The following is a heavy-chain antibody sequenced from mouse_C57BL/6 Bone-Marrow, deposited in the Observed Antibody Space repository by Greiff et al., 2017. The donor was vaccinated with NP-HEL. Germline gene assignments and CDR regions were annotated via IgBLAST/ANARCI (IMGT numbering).Heavy chain of an antibody. CDR2: IYPGSGST. Sequence: QVQLQQSGAELVKPGASVKMSCKASGYTFTSYWITWVKQRPGQGLEWIGDIYPGSGSTNYNEKFKSKATLTVDPSSSTAYMPLSSLTSEDSAVYYCACNYAAWFAYWGQGTLVTVSA. CDR3: ACNYAAWFAY. D-gene: IGHD2-1*01. J-gene: IGHJ3*01. CDR1: GYTFTSYW. V-gene: IGHV1-55*01.